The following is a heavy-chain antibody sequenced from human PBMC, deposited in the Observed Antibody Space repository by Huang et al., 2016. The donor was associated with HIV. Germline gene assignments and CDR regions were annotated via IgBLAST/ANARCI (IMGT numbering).Heavy chain of an antibody. D-gene: IGHD6-19*01. CDR3: ARFHVPVAGFWGLGYFDL. Sequence: QVTLKESGPVLVKPTETLTLTCTVSGFSLNMATMGVTWIRQPPGKALKWLAHIFSNDEKSYSTSLKNRRTISKDTSKSQVVLTRTHMDPVDTATDFWARFHVPVAGFWGLGYFDLWGRGTLVTVSS. V-gene: IGHV2-26*01. CDR1: GFSLNMATMG. CDR2: IFSNDEK. J-gene: IGHJ2*01.